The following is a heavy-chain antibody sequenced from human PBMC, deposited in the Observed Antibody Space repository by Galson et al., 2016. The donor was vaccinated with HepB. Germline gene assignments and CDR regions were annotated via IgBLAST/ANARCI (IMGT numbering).Heavy chain of an antibody. V-gene: IGHV3-30-3*01. CDR2: ILNDEVTE. CDR1: GFTFASYA. D-gene: IGHD1-7*01. CDR3: ARDQKYSGTDFYFAMDV. Sequence: SLRLSCAASGFTFASYAFHWVRQAPGKGLEWVAAILNDEVTEYYADSVQGRFTISRGNSKTTLYLQMNSLRAEETAVYYCARDQKYSGTDFYFAMDVWGKGATVTVSS. J-gene: IGHJ6*04.